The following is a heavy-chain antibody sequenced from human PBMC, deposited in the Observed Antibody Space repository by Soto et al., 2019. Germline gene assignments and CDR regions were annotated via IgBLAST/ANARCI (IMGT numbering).Heavy chain of an antibody. CDR2: INAGNGNT. CDR3: ARVITAYYYYGMDV. D-gene: IGHD1-20*01. J-gene: IGHJ6*02. Sequence: QVQLVQSGAEVKKPGASVKVSCKASGYTFTSYAMHWVRQAPGQRLEWMGWINAGNGNTKYSQKFQGRVTITRDTXXSTAYMELSSLRSEDTAVYYCARVITAYYYYGMDVWGQGTTVTVSS. V-gene: IGHV1-3*01. CDR1: GYTFTSYA.